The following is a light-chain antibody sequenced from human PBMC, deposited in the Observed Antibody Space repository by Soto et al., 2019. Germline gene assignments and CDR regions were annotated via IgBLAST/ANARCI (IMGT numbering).Light chain of an antibody. J-gene: IGKJ5*01. CDR2: GAS. V-gene: IGKV3-15*01. Sequence: EVVLTQSPGILSLSPGERATLSCRASQSVGSNYLAWYQQKPGQAPRLLIYGASTRATGIPARFSGSGSGTEFTLTISSLQSEDFAVYYCQQYNNWPLITFGQGTRLEIK. CDR3: QQYNNWPLIT. CDR1: QSVGSN.